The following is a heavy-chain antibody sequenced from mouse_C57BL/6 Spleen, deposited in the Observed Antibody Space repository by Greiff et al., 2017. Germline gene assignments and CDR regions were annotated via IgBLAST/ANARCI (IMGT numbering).Heavy chain of an antibody. Sequence: QVHVKQPGTELVKPGASVKLSCKASGYTFTSYWMHWVKQRPGQGLEWIGNINPSNGGTNYNEKFKSKATLTVDKSSSTAYMQLSSLTSEDSAVYYCARSDRVTIAMDYWGQGTSVTVSS. D-gene: IGHD2-2*01. V-gene: IGHV1-53*01. J-gene: IGHJ4*01. CDR1: GYTFTSYW. CDR2: INPSNGGT. CDR3: ARSDRVTIAMDY.